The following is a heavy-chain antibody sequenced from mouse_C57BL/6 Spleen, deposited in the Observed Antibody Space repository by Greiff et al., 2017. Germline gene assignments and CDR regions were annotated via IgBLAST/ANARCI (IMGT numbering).Heavy chain of an antibody. V-gene: IGHV5-6*02. CDR3: ARRGTTDAMDY. D-gene: IGHD1-1*01. CDR2: ISSGGSYT. CDR1: GFTFSSYG. Sequence: DVMLVESGGDLVKPGGSLKLSCAASGFTFSSYGMSWVRQTPDKRLEWVATISSGGSYTYYPDSVKGRFTISRDNAKNTLYLQMSSLKSEDTAMYYCARRGTTDAMDYWGQGTSVTVSS. J-gene: IGHJ4*01.